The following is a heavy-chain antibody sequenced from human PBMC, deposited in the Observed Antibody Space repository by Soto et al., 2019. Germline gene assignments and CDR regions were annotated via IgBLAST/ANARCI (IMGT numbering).Heavy chain of an antibody. CDR1: GGTFSIYT. CDR2: IIPILGIA. V-gene: IGHV1-69*04. J-gene: IGHJ6*02. D-gene: IGHD5-18*01. CDR3: AREPDKAMASGDYYAPGMDA. Sequence: ASVKIGCKSSGGTFSIYTISWARQAPGQGLEWMGRIIPILGIANYAQKFQGRVTITADKSTSTAYMELSSLRSEDTAVYYCAREPDKAMASGDYYAPGMDAWGQVTTVTVSS.